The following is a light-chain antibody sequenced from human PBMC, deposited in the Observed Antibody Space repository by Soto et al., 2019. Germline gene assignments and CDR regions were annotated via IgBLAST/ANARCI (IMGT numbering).Light chain of an antibody. Sequence: QSALTQPRSASGSPGQSITISCTGTSSDVGGYNYVSWYQQHPAKAPKLIIFDVSKRPSGVPNRFSGSKSGNTASLAISGLQSEDEADYYCAAWDDSLNGQVVFGGGTKVTVL. CDR2: DVS. V-gene: IGLV2-11*01. CDR3: AAWDDSLNGQVV. CDR1: SSDVGGYNY. J-gene: IGLJ2*01.